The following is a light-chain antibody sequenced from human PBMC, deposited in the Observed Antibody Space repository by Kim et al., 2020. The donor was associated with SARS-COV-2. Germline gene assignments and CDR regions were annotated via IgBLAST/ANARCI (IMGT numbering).Light chain of an antibody. CDR3: QQYYLWPRT. CDR2: GAS. J-gene: IGKJ4*02. V-gene: IGKV3-15*01. CDR1: QRINNN. Sequence: VSPGEGVTLACRASQRINNNLAWYHQKPGQAPRLVIYGASTRATGIPARFSGSGSGTEFTLTISSLQPEDSAVYYCQQYYLWPRTFGVGTKVDIK.